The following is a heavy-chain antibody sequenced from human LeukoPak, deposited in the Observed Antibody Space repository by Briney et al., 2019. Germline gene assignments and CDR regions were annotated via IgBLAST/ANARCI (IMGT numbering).Heavy chain of an antibody. V-gene: IGHV3-30*01. Sequence: PGGSLRLSCAASGFTFSSYAMHWVRQAPGKGLEWVAVISYDGSNKYYADSVKGRFTISSDNSKNTLYLQMNSLRAEDTAVYYCARDYTYYYDSSGYGHAFDIWGQGTMVTVSS. CDR1: GFTFSSYA. CDR3: ARDYTYYYDSSGYGHAFDI. CDR2: ISYDGSNK. J-gene: IGHJ3*02. D-gene: IGHD3-22*01.